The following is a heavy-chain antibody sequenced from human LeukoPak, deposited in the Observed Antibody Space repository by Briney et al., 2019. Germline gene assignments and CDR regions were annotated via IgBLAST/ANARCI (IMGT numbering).Heavy chain of an antibody. Sequence: GGSVRLSCAASGFTFRSCAIYWVRQAPGKGLEWVSGISGSGGDTYFADSVKGRFTISRDNSKNTVFLQMDSLRAEDTAVYYCAKTTAGYSSGRYPGWPIDYWGQGTLVTVSS. J-gene: IGHJ4*02. D-gene: IGHD6-19*01. CDR3: AKTTAGYSSGRYPGWPIDY. CDR1: GFTFRSCA. V-gene: IGHV3-23*01. CDR2: ISGSGGDT.